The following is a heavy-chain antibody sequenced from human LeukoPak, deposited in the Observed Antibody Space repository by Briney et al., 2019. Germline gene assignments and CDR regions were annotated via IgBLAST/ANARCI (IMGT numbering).Heavy chain of an antibody. CDR2: IYSGGST. V-gene: IGHV3-53*01. J-gene: IGHJ4*02. CDR1: GFTVSSNY. CDR3: ARDGIVGATTLDY. Sequence: GGSLRLSCAASGFTVSSNYMSWVRQAPGKGLEWVSVIYSGGSTYYADSVKGRFTISRDNSKNTLYLQMNSLRAEDTAVYYCARDGIVGATTLDYWGQGTLVTVSS. D-gene: IGHD1-26*01.